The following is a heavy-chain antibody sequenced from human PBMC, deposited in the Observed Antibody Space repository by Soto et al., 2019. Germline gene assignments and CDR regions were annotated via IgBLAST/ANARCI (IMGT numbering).Heavy chain of an antibody. CDR3: ARDSAGYFDWLLDY. CDR2: IIPIFGTA. D-gene: IGHD3-9*01. CDR1: GGTFSSYA. Sequence: SVKVSCKASGGTFSSYAISGVRQAPGQGLEWMGGIIPIFGTANYAQKFQGRVTITADESTSTAYMELSSLRSEDTAVYYCARDSAGYFDWLLDYCGQGTLVTFSS. V-gene: IGHV1-69*13. J-gene: IGHJ4*02.